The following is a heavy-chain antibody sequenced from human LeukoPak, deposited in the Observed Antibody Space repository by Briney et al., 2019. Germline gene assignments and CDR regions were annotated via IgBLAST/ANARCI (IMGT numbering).Heavy chain of an antibody. CDR3: AREAYYFDY. CDR2: ISWNSGSI. J-gene: IGHJ4*02. CDR1: GFTFSSYW. V-gene: IGHV3-9*01. Sequence: GGSLRLSCAASGFTFSSYWMSWVRQAPGKGLEWVSGISWNSGSIGYADSVKGRFTISRDNAKNSLYLQMNSLRAEDTALYYCAREAYYFDYWGQGTLVTVSS.